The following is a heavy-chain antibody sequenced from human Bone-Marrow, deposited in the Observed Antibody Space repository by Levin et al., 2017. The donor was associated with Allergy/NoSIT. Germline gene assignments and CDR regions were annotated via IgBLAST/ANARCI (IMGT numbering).Heavy chain of an antibody. J-gene: IGHJ3*02. V-gene: IGHV3-13*01. CDR3: AREGYIAAAGPDSDAFDS. CDR1: GFTFSSYD. CDR2: IGTAGDT. D-gene: IGHD6-13*01. Sequence: GGSLRLSCAASGFTFSSYDMHWVRQATGKGLEWVSAIGTAGDTYYPGSVKGRFTISRENAKNSLYLQMNSLRAGDTAVYYCAREGYIAAAGPDSDAFDSWGQGTMVTVSS.